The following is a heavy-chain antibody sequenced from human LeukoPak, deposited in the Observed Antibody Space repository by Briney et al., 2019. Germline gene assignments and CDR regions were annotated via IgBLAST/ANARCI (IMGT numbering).Heavy chain of an antibody. CDR2: ILYDGSNK. D-gene: IGHD3-22*01. J-gene: IGHJ4*02. CDR3: AKDVSGSGYYFDY. V-gene: IGHV3-30*18. CDR1: GFTFSSCG. Sequence: GGSLGLSCAASGFTFSSCGMHWVRRAPGKGLEWVAVILYDGSNKYYADSVKGRFTISRDNSKNTLYLQMNSLRAGDTAVYYCAKDVSGSGYYFDYWGQGTLVTVSS.